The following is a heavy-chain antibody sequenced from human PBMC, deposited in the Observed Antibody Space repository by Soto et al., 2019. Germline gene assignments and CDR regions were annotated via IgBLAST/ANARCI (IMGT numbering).Heavy chain of an antibody. CDR3: AREGYSYAIFSAFDI. D-gene: IGHD5-18*01. V-gene: IGHV3-33*01. CDR2: IWYDGSNK. CDR1: GFTFSSYG. J-gene: IGHJ3*02. Sequence: QVQLVESGGGVVQPGRSLRLSCAASGFTFSSYGMHWVRQAPGKGLEWVAVIWYDGSNKYYADSVKGRFTISRDNSKNTLYLQMNSLRAEDTAVYYCAREGYSYAIFSAFDIWGQGTMVTVSS.